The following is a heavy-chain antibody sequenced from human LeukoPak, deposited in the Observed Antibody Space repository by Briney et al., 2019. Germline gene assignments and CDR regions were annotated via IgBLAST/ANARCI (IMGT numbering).Heavy chain of an antibody. CDR2: ISANSGNT. V-gene: IGHV3-23*01. CDR1: GFSLTTYA. D-gene: IGHD3-22*01. Sequence: PGCSVTLSCTASGFSLTTYAMSWVRQAPGDGLEWAAAISANSGNTDYAQSLKGRVTISRNISKNTLYLQLNTLRSDDTAHDYLSTEHPLYYYDSSGYNFSAFDSGGRGPMVTVSS. CDR3: STEHPLYYYDSSGYNFSAFDS. J-gene: IGHJ3*02.